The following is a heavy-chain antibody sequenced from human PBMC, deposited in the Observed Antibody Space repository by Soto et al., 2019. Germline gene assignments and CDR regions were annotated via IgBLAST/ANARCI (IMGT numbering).Heavy chain of an antibody. V-gene: IGHV3-48*01. J-gene: IGHJ6*03. CDR2: ISSSSSTI. D-gene: IGHD3-9*01. CDR1: GFTFSSYS. CDR3: ARVLRYFDWSPRVHYYMDV. Sequence: GGSLRLSCAASGFTFSSYSMNWVRQAPGKGLEWVSFISSSSSTIYYAVSVKGRFTISRDNGKNSLYLQMNSLSAEDTAVYYCARVLRYFDWSPRVHYYMDVWGKGTTVTVSS.